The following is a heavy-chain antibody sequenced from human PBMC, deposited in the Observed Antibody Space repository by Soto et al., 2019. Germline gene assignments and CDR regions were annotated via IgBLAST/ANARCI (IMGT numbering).Heavy chain of an antibody. D-gene: IGHD2-2*01. Sequence: QVQLQESGPGLVKPSGTLSLTCTVSGGSISSYYWSWIRQPPGKGLEWIGYIHYSGSTNYNPSLKSRVTISVDTSKNQIYLKLSIVSAADTAVYYCARENCSSTSCFDNWFDPWGQGTLVTVSS. CDR3: ARENCSSTSCFDNWFDP. V-gene: IGHV4-59*01. CDR2: IHYSGST. CDR1: GGSISSYY. J-gene: IGHJ5*02.